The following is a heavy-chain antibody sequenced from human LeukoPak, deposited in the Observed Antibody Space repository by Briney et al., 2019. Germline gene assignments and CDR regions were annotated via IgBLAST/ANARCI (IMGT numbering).Heavy chain of an antibody. CDR3: ARRVKTAATTSGDNWLDP. V-gene: IGHV4-59*01. CDR1: GGSISIYY. J-gene: IGHJ5*02. D-gene: IGHD4-17*01. CDR2: VDYSGST. Sequence: SETLSLTSTVSGGSISIYYWSWIRQPPRKGMEWIGYVDYSGSTNYSPSLKSRVTISIDTSKKQFSLKLSSVTAADTAVYYCARRVKTAATTSGDNWLDPWGQGTLVTVSS.